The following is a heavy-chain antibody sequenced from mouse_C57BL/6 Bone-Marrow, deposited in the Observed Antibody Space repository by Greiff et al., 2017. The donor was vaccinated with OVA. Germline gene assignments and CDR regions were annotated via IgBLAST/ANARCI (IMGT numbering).Heavy chain of an antibody. CDR1: GYTFTSYG. CDR3: ARSPIYYYGSSWYFDV. Sequence: QVQLQQSGAELARPGASVKLSCKASGYTFTSYGISWVKQRTGQGLEWIGEIYPRSGNTYYNEKFKGKATLTADKSSSTAYSELRSLTSEDSAVYFCARSPIYYYGSSWYFDVWGTGTTVTVSS. CDR2: IYPRSGNT. J-gene: IGHJ1*03. V-gene: IGHV1-81*01. D-gene: IGHD1-1*01.